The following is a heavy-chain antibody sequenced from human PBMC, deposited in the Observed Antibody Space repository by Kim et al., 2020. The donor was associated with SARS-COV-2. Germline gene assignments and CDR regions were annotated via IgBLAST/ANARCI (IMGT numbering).Heavy chain of an antibody. J-gene: IGHJ6*02. CDR1: GYSFTSYW. CDR2: IYPGDSDT. V-gene: IGHV5-51*01. D-gene: IGHD6-13*01. CDR3: ARHALAAAGTYYYYGIDV. Sequence: GESLKISRKGSGYSFTSYWIGWVRQMPGKGLEWMGIIYPGDSDTRYSPSFQGQVTISADKSISTAYLQWSSLKASDTAMYYCARHALAAAGTYYYYGIDVWGQGTTVTVSS.